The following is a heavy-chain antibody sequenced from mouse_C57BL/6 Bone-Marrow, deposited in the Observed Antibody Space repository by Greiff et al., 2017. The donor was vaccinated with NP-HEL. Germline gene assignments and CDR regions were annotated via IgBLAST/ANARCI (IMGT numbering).Heavy chain of an antibody. D-gene: IGHD2-3*01. J-gene: IGHJ1*03. CDR2: IRSKSNNYAT. CDR1: GFSFNTYA. Sequence: EVKLVESGGGLVQPKGSLKLSCAASGFSFNTYAMNWVRQAPGKGLEWVARIRSKSNNYATYYADSVKDRFTISRDDSESMLYLQMNNLKTEDTAMYYCVSDGYFWYFDVWGTGTTVTVSS. CDR3: VSDGYFWYFDV. V-gene: IGHV10-1*01.